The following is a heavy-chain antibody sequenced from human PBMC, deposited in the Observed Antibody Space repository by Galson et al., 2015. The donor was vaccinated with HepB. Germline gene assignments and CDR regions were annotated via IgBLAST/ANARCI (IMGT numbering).Heavy chain of an antibody. J-gene: IGHJ6*02. CDR1: GGTFSSYA. CDR3: ASSSVYDFWSDYYYGMDV. D-gene: IGHD3-3*01. V-gene: IGHV1-69*06. CDR2: IIPIFGTA. Sequence: SVKVSCKASGGTFSSYAISWVRQAPGQGLEWMGGIIPIFGTANYAQKFQGRVTITADKSTSTAYMELSSLRSEDTAVYYCASSSVYDFWSDYYYGMDVWGQGTTVTVSS.